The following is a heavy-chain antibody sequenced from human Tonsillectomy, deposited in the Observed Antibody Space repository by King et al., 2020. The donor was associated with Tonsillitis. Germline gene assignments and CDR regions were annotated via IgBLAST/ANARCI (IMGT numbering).Heavy chain of an antibody. CDR1: GFTFSSYA. CDR3: ARDRPGEIVVVTYYFDY. J-gene: IGHJ4*02. CDR2: ISYDGSNK. Sequence: VQLVESGGGVVQPGRSLRLSCAASGFTFSSYAMHWVRQAPGKGLEWVAVISYDGSNKYYADSVKGRFTISRDNYKNTLYLQMNSLRAEHTAVYYCARDRPGEIVVVTYYFDYWGQGTLVTVSS. D-gene: IGHD3-22*01. V-gene: IGHV3-30-3*01.